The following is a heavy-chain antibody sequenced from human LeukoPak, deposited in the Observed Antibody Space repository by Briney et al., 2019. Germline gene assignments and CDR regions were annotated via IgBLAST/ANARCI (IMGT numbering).Heavy chain of an antibody. CDR1: GYTFTSYY. CDR2: INTSGGST. V-gene: IGHV1-46*04. D-gene: IGHD3-22*01. Sequence: ASVKVSCKASGYTFTSYYMQWVRQAPGQGLERMGIINTSGGSTMCAKKLQGRVTMTRETTTSTVYMELSSLRSEDTAVYYCARVGVYYDSSGYYSDWGQGTLVTVSS. J-gene: IGHJ4*02. CDR3: ARVGVYYDSSGYYSD.